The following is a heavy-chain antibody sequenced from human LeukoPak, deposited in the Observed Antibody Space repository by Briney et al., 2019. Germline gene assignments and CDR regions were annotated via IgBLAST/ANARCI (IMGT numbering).Heavy chain of an antibody. Sequence: PGGSLRLSCAASGFTFNNYGMHYVRQAPGKGLEWVAVISDDGRNKKYADSVRGRFTISRDDSNNTLYLQMNSLRAEDTGVYYCAKDRETTASGTFDYWVQGTLVTVSS. CDR2: ISDDGRNK. D-gene: IGHD1-1*01. J-gene: IGHJ4*02. V-gene: IGHV3-30*18. CDR1: GFTFNNYG. CDR3: AKDRETTASGTFDY.